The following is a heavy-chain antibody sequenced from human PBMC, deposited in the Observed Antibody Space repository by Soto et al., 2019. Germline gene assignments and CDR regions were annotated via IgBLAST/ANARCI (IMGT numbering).Heavy chain of an antibody. D-gene: IGHD3-10*01. V-gene: IGHV4-61*01. Sequence: SETLSLTCTVSGGSVSSGSYYWSWIRQPPGKGLEWIGYIYYSGSTNYNPSLKSRVTISVDTSKNQFSLKLSSVTAADTAVYYCARVAGVSWFDPWGQGTLVTVSS. J-gene: IGHJ5*02. CDR3: ARVAGVSWFDP. CDR1: GGSVSSGSYY. CDR2: IYYSGST.